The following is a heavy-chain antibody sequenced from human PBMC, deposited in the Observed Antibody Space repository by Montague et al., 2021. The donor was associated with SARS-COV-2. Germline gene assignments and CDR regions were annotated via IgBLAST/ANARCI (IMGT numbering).Heavy chain of an antibody. CDR3: ARDCYDYGSGSYQRWFDP. V-gene: IGHV4-38-2*02. CDR1: GYSISSGYY. D-gene: IGHD3-10*01. Sequence: SETLSLTCTVSGYSISSGYYWGWIRQPPGKGLEWIGSIYHSGSTXYNPSLKSRVTISVDTSKNQFSLKLSSVTAADTAVYYCARDCYDYGSGSYQRWFDPWGQGTLVNVSS. CDR2: IYHSGST. J-gene: IGHJ5*02.